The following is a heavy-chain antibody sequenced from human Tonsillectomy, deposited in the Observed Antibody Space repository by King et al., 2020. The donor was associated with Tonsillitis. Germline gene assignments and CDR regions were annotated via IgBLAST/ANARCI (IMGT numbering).Heavy chain of an antibody. CDR3: ARRFGYYYYMDV. D-gene: IGHD3-3*01. CDR1: GYTFTDYY. V-gene: IGHV1-2*02. Sequence: VQLVESGTEVKKPGASVKVSCKASGYTFTDYYIQWIRQAPGQGLEWMGWINPSSGVTNYVQKFQGRVTMTRDTSISTAYMELSSLRSDDTAVYYCARRFGYYYYMDVWGKGTTVTVTS. J-gene: IGHJ6*03. CDR2: INPSSGVT.